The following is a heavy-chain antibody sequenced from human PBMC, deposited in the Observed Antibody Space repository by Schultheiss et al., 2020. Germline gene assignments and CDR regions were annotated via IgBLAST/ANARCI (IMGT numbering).Heavy chain of an antibody. Sequence: GESLKISCKASGYTFTSYDINWVRQATGQGLEWMGWMNPNSGNTGYAQKFQGRVTMTRNTSISTAYMELSSLRSEDTAVYYCARVTLPPSGYPDYWGQGTLVTVSS. V-gene: IGHV1-8*01. CDR2: MNPNSGNT. J-gene: IGHJ4*02. CDR3: ARVTLPPSGYPDY. CDR1: GYTFTSYD. D-gene: IGHD3-22*01.